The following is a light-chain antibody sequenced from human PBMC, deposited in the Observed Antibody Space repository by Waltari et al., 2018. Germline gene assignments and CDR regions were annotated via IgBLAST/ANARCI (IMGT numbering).Light chain of an antibody. V-gene: IGKV1-17*01. J-gene: IGKJ4*01. CDR3: LQHNSYPLT. Sequence: DIQMTQSPSSLSASVGDPVTFTCRASQGISSYLNWFQQKPGKAPKLLIYAATTLQSGVPSRFSGSGSGTEFTLTISSLQPEDFAAYYCLQHNSYPLTFGGGTKVEIK. CDR1: QGISSY. CDR2: AAT.